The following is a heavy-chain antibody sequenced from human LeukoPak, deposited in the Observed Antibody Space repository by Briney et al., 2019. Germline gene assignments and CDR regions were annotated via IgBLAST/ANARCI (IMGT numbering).Heavy chain of an antibody. V-gene: IGHV1-24*01. CDR2: FDPEDAEK. D-gene: IGHD1-26*01. CDR3: ATWDISGAYRAFHI. Sequence: ASVKVSCKVSGYALSVLSMHWVRQAPGEGLEWMGGFDPEDAEKIYAQKFQGRVTMTEDTSTDTAYMELSSLRSEDTAVYYCATWDISGAYRAFHIWGQGTVVTVSS. CDR1: GYALSVLS. J-gene: IGHJ3*02.